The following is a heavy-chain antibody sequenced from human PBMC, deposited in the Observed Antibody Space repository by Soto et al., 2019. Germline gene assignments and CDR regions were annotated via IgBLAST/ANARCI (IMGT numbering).Heavy chain of an antibody. D-gene: IGHD2-21*02. V-gene: IGHV4-30-4*08. CDR3: AREDDGGDRDYYGLDG. Sequence: QVQLQQSGPGLVKPSQTLSLTCTVSGGSISYAYYHWTWIRQSPGKGLEWIGYIHYSGSIIYNPSFKSRVTISVDTSKNQFSLQLSSVTAADTAVYFCAREDDGGDRDYYGLDGWGQGTTVTVSS. CDR1: GGSISYAYYH. J-gene: IGHJ6*02. CDR2: IHYSGSI.